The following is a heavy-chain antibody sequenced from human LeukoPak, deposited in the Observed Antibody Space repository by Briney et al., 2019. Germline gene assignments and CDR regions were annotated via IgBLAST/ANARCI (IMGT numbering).Heavy chain of an antibody. Sequence: GASVKVSCKASGYTFTSYGISWVRQAPGQGLEWMGWISAYNGNTNYAQKLQGRVTMTTDTSTSTAYMELRSLRSDDTAVYYCARERIAAAGDSMFDYWGQGTLVTVSS. CDR3: ARERIAAAGDSMFDY. V-gene: IGHV1-18*01. D-gene: IGHD6-13*01. CDR2: ISAYNGNT. J-gene: IGHJ4*02. CDR1: GYTFTSYG.